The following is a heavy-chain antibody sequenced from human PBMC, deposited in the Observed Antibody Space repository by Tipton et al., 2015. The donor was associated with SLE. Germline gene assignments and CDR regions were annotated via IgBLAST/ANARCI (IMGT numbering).Heavy chain of an antibody. J-gene: IGHJ4*02. V-gene: IGHV3-30*02. CDR1: GFIFSIYG. CDR3: ARGNSGSYKLALDY. CDR2: IQYDGRTK. Sequence: SLRLSCAASGFIFSIYGMHWVRQAPGKGLEWVTFIQYDGRTKSYADSVKGRFTISRDNSKNTLSLEMNSLRVEDTAVYFCARGNSGSYKLALDYWGQGSLVIVSS. D-gene: IGHD1-26*01.